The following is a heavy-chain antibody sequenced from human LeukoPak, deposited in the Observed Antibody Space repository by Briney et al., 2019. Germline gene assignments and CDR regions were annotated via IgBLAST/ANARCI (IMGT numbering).Heavy chain of an antibody. Sequence: GASVKVSCKASGYTFTGYYMHWVRQAPGQGLEWMGWINPNSGGTNYAQKFQGRVTMTRDTSISTAYMELSRLRSDDTAVYYCARDRPDYYDSSGPKDHWFDPWGQGTLVTVSS. J-gene: IGHJ5*02. CDR1: GYTFTGYY. D-gene: IGHD3-22*01. V-gene: IGHV1-2*02. CDR3: ARDRPDYYDSSGPKDHWFDP. CDR2: INPNSGGT.